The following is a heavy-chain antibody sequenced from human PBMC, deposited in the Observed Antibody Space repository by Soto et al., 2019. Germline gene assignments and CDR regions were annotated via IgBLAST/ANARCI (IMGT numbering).Heavy chain of an antibody. CDR3: DKEGGSRTDRPLYYYGLDV. J-gene: IGHJ6*02. CDR1: GFTLSKYG. Sequence: GGSLRLSCAASGFTLSKYGMHWVRQAPGKGLEWVAVISDDGSNKYYADYVKGRLTISRDNSKNTLYLQMNSLRLEDTAVYYCDKEGGSRTDRPLYYYGLDVWGQGTTVTVSS. D-gene: IGHD1-1*01. CDR2: ISDDGSNK. V-gene: IGHV3-30*18.